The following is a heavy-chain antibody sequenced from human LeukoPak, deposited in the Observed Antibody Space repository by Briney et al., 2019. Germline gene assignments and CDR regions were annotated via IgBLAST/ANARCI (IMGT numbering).Heavy chain of an antibody. CDR2: ISSNGGST. CDR1: GFTFSSYA. D-gene: IGHD6-19*01. J-gene: IGHJ4*02. CDR3: VKDSGWRAPTLHY. Sequence: GGSLRLSCSASGFTFSSYAMHWVRQAPGKGLEYVSAISSNGGSTYYADSVKGRFTISRDNSKNTLCLQMSSLRAEDTAVYYCVKDSGWRAPTLHYWGQGTLVTVSS. V-gene: IGHV3-64D*06.